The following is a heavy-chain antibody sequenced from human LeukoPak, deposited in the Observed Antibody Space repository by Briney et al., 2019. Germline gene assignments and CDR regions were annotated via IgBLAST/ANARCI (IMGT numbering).Heavy chain of an antibody. D-gene: IGHD3-22*01. CDR3: ARVDGSPDY. Sequence: GASVKVSCKASGYTFTSLDINWVRQAPGQGLEWMGWMNPSSGYTGYAQQFQGRVTFTRSTSISTAYMEVSSLRSEGTAVYYCARVDGSPDYWGQGTLVTVSS. CDR2: MNPSSGYT. V-gene: IGHV1-8*03. CDR1: GYTFTSLD. J-gene: IGHJ4*02.